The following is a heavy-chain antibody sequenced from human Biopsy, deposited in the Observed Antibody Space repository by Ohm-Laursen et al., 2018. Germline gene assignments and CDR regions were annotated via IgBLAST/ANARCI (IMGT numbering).Heavy chain of an antibody. J-gene: IGHJ6*02. CDR2: IIPMFGTA. Sequence: SVKVSCKASGGTFINYAISWVRQAPGQGLEWMGGIIPMFGTANYAQMFQGRVTISADESTSTSYMELSSLTTDDTAIYYCARVPAYPSIDGYYGLDLWGQGTTVIVSS. CDR3: ARVPAYPSIDGYYGLDL. V-gene: IGHV1-69*13. CDR1: GGTFINYA. D-gene: IGHD3-9*01.